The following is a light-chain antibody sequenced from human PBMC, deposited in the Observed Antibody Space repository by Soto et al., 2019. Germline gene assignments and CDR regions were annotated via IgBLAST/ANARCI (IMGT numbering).Light chain of an antibody. V-gene: IGLV1-40*01. CDR3: QSYDSSLSGVL. CDR1: SSNIGAGYD. CDR2: GNT. Sequence: QSVLTQPPSVSGAPGQRVTISCTGSSSNIGAGYDVHWYQQLPGTAPKLLIYGNTKRPSGVPDRFSGSNSGTSASLAITGLKAEDEADYYCQSYDSSLSGVLFGGGTKVTVL. J-gene: IGLJ2*01.